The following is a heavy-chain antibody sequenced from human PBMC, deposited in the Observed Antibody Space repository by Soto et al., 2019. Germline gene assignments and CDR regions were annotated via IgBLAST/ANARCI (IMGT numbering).Heavy chain of an antibody. CDR3: ARDVPDDVSRDSYLDY. CDR1: GDSVSGNSAA. V-gene: IGHV6-1*01. J-gene: IGHJ4*02. CDR2: TYYRSRWYN. D-gene: IGHD2-21*02. Sequence: SQTLSLTCAISGDSVSGNSAAWNWIRQSPSRGLEWLGRTYYRSRWYNDYAVSVKSRITVTPDTSKNQFSLHLNSVTPEDTAVYYCARDVPDDVSRDSYLDYWGQGSPVTVSS.